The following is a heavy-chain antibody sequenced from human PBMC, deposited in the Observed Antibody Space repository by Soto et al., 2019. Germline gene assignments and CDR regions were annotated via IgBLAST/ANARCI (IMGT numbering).Heavy chain of an antibody. V-gene: IGHV1-69*06. CDR1: EDTFRNYA. Sequence: QVELVQSGAEVKKPGSSVKVSCQASEDTFRNYAISWVRQAPGQGLEWMGGIVPIFGTANYGPKLQGRVTINADTSANTVYLELSSLRSEDAAVYYCASNKYDSSAYYYWYLGLWGRGTLVTVSS. CDR2: IVPIFGTA. CDR3: ASNKYDSSAYYYWYLGL. J-gene: IGHJ2*01. D-gene: IGHD3-22*01.